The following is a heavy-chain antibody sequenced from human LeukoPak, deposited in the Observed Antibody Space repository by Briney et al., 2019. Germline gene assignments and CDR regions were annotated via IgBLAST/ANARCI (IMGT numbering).Heavy chain of an antibody. CDR3: ARDNYGPGSYFDY. CDR2: ISGSGSTI. Sequence: GGSLRLSCAASGFTFSTYDMNWVRQAPGKGLEWVSYISGSGSTIHYADSVKGRFTLSRDIATNSLYLQMNSLRDEDTAVYYCARDNYGPGSYFDYWGQGTLVTVSS. D-gene: IGHD3-10*01. CDR1: GFTFSTYD. V-gene: IGHV3-48*02. J-gene: IGHJ4*02.